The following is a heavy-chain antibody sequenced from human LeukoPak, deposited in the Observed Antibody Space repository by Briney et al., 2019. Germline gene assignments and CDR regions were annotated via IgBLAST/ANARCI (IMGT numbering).Heavy chain of an antibody. CDR1: GFTFSSYA. Sequence: PGGSLRLSCAASGFTFSSYAMHWVRQAPGKGLEWVAVISYDGSNKYYADSVKGRFTISRDNSKNSLYLQMNSLRGEDTAVYYCVRRHVSGWFYFDYWGQGTLVTVSS. V-gene: IGHV3-30*04. CDR2: ISYDGSNK. CDR3: VRRHVSGWFYFDY. J-gene: IGHJ4*02. D-gene: IGHD6-19*01.